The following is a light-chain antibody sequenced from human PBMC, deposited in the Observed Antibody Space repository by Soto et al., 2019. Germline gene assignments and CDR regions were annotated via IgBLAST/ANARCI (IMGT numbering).Light chain of an antibody. V-gene: IGKV3D-15*01. CDR3: QQYSNWPWT. Sequence: EIVMTQSPATLSVSPGERATLSCRASQSVGSNLAWYQQKSGQAPRLVIYGASNRAAGIPARFRGGGSGTEFTLPISSPQSEDFVVYYCQQYSNWPWTFGQGTKVEIK. CDR2: GAS. J-gene: IGKJ1*01. CDR1: QSVGSN.